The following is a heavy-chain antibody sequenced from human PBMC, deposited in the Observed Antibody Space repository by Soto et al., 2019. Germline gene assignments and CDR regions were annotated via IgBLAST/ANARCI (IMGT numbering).Heavy chain of an antibody. V-gene: IGHV3-23*01. Sequence: GGSLRLSCAASGFTFSSYAMSWFRQAPGKGLEWVSTISNSGGSTYYADSVKGRFTISRDNSKNTLYLQMNSLRAEDTAVYYCATSYGDYVPVYWGQGTLVTVSS. J-gene: IGHJ4*02. D-gene: IGHD4-17*01. CDR3: ATSYGDYVPVY. CDR1: GFTFSSYA. CDR2: ISNSGGST.